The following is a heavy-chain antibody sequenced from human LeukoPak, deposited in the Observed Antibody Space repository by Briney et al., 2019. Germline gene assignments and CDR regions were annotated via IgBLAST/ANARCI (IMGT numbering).Heavy chain of an antibody. V-gene: IGHV3-53*01. CDR3: ARVRIDCGGDCSSYYYYGMDV. J-gene: IGHJ6*02. D-gene: IGHD2-21*02. Sequence: GGSLRLSCAASGFTVSSNYMSWVRQAPGKGLEWVSVIYSGGSTYYADSVKGRFTISRDNSKNTLYLQVNSLRAEDTAVYYCARVRIDCGGDCSSYYYYGMDVWGQGTTVTVSS. CDR1: GFTVSSNY. CDR2: IYSGGST.